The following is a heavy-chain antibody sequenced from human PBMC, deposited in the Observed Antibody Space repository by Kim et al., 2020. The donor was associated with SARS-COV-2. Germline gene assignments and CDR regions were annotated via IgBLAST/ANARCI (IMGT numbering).Heavy chain of an antibody. Sequence: GGSLRLSCAASGFTFSDYAMNWVRQAPGKGLEWVSFIYSDDIYYADSVKGRFTISRDNSKNTLYLQMNSLGAEDTAIYYCARGRDAVVILDFWGQGTLVT. J-gene: IGHJ4*02. D-gene: IGHD2-21*01. CDR2: IYSDDI. V-gene: IGHV3-23*03. CDR3: ARGRDAVVILDF. CDR1: GFTFSDYA.